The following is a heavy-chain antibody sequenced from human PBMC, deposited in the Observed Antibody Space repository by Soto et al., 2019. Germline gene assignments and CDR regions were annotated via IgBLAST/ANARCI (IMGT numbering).Heavy chain of an antibody. CDR2: INPVDSDT. Sequence: EVQVVQSGAEVKKPGESLKISCQGFGYSFTSFWIGWVRQMPGKGLEWMGIINPVDSDTRYSPSFQGQVTISVDKSITTAYLQWSSLKASDNAMYYCARGLFRPPSTSNFDYWGLGTRVTVSS. V-gene: IGHV5-51*01. J-gene: IGHJ4*02. CDR3: ARGLFRPPSTSNFDY. D-gene: IGHD3-10*02. CDR1: GYSFTSFW.